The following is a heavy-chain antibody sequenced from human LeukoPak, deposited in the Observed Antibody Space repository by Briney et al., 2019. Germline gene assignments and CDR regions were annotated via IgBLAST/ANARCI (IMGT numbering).Heavy chain of an antibody. CDR2: ISTSGST. J-gene: IGHJ4*02. CDR1: GGSISSGSYY. Sequence: LSLPCTVSGGSISSGSYYWCWIRQPAGKGLEWIGPISTSGSTNYNPSLKSRLTTSVDTSKNQFSLNLSSVTAADPAVYYCAKAEGYDFWSGYLFDYWGQGTLVTVSS. V-gene: IGHV4-61*02. D-gene: IGHD3-3*01. CDR3: AKAEGYDFWSGYLFDY.